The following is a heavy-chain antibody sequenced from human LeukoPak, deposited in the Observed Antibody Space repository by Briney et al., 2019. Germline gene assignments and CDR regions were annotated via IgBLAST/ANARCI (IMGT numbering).Heavy chain of an antibody. V-gene: IGHV3-21*01. Sequence: GGSLRLSCAASGFTFSSYSMNWVRQAPGKGLEWVSSISSSSSYIYYADSVKGRFTISRDNAKNSLYLQMNSLRAEDTAVYYCASLLQGGYSSSRVDYWGQGTLVTVSS. D-gene: IGHD6-13*01. CDR3: ASLLQGGYSSSRVDY. CDR1: GFTFSSYS. J-gene: IGHJ4*02. CDR2: ISSSSSYI.